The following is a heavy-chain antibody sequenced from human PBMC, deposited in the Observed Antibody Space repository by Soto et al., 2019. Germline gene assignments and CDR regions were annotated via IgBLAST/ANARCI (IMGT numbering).Heavy chain of an antibody. CDR3: GRQADSSGYYPNDY. Sequence: PGESLKISCKGSGYGFTSYWIGWVRQMPGKGLEWMGIIFPGDSDTRYNPSFQGQVTMSADKSINTAYLQWSSLKASDTAMYYCGRQADSSGYYPNDYWGQGTLVTVSS. CDR2: IFPGDSDT. D-gene: IGHD3-22*01. CDR1: GYGFTSYW. J-gene: IGHJ4*02. V-gene: IGHV5-51*01.